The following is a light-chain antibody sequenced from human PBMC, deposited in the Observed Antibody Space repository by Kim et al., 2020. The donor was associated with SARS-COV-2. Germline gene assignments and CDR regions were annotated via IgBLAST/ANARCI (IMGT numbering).Light chain of an antibody. Sequence: AADNSKSSQSLLYSPNNKNYLAWYQHKVGQPPKLLMYWASTRESGVPDRFSGSGSGTDFTLTIISLQPEDVAVYYCQQYYTVPWTFGPGTKVDIK. CDR1: QSLLYSPNNKNY. J-gene: IGKJ1*01. V-gene: IGKV4-1*01. CDR2: WAS. CDR3: QQYYTVPWT.